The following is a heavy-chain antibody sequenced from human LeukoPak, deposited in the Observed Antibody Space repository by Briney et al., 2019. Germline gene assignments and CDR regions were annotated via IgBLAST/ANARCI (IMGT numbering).Heavy chain of an antibody. CDR1: GFTFSSYS. CDR2: ISSSGITM. CDR3: ARDKRQKSGPQRYFEY. D-gene: IGHD3-10*01. Sequence: GGSLRLSCAASGFTFSSYSMNWVRQAPGKGLDGVAYISSSGITMYCADSVKGRFTNPRDNAKNLVFLEMSSLRDEDTAVYYCARDKRQKSGPQRYFEYWGQRTPVTVSS. V-gene: IGHV3-48*02. J-gene: IGHJ4*02.